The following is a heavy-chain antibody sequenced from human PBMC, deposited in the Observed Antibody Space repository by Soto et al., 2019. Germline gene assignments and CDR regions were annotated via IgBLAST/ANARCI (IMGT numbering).Heavy chain of an antibody. CDR1: GFTVSSYW. CDR2: IKQDGSEK. D-gene: IGHD6-6*01. J-gene: IGHJ5*02. Sequence: EVQLVESGGGLVQPGGSLRLSCAASGFTVSSYWMSWVRKAPGQGLEWVANIKQDGSEKYYVDAVKGRFTISRDNAKNSLYLQMNSLRAEDTAVYYCARSIAARLNWFDPWGQGTLVTVSS. V-gene: IGHV3-7*01. CDR3: ARSIAARLNWFDP.